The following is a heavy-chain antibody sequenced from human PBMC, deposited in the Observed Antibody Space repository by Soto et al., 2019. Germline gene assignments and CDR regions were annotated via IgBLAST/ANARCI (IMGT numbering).Heavy chain of an antibody. J-gene: IGHJ4*02. V-gene: IGHV3-23*01. D-gene: IGHD6-19*01. CDR2: ISDTGAST. CDR1: GFTFKESA. CDR3: AKGRGSGWAWYFDN. Sequence: EVRLLEAGGGLKQPGGSLRLSCAASGFTFKESAMNWVRQAPGKGLEWVASISDTGASTWYAESVRGRLSISRDNSKNTLYLQMNSLRGEDTAVNYCAKGRGSGWAWYFDNWGQGTLVTVSS.